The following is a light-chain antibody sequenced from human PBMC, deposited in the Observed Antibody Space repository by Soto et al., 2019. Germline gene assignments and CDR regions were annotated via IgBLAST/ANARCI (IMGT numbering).Light chain of an antibody. CDR1: QSVSSNY. Sequence: EIVLTQSPGTLSLSPGERATLSCRASQSVSSNYLAWYQQKPGQAPRLLIYGASSRATGIPDRFSGSGSGTDLTLTISRLEPEDFAVYYCQQYGSSPRVAFGQGTKVEIK. CDR2: GAS. J-gene: IGKJ1*01. CDR3: QQYGSSPRVA. V-gene: IGKV3-20*01.